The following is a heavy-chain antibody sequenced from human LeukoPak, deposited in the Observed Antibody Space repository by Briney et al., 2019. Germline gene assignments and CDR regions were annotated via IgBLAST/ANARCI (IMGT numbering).Heavy chain of an antibody. CDR3: ARLRRNSDKSGFYYYYDY. CDR1: GLTFSSFS. J-gene: IGHJ4*02. D-gene: IGHD3-22*01. V-gene: IGHV3-21*06. CDR2: INTVASYI. Sequence: GGSLRLSCAASGLTFSSFSLNWVRQGPGKGPEWVSSINTVASYIYYADSVKGRFTISRDNAKNSLYLQMNSLRAEDTGVYYCARLRRNSDKSGFYYYYDYWGQGTLVTVSS.